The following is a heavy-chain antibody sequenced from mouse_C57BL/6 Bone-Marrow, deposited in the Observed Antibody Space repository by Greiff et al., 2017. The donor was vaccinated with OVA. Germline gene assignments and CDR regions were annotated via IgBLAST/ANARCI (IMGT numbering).Heavy chain of an antibody. CDR3: ARDAVTGIDY. CDR1: GFTFSDFY. V-gene: IGHV7-1*01. Sequence: EVNLVESGGGLVQSGRSLRLSCATSGFTFSDFYMEWVRQAPGKGLEWIAASRNKANDYTTEYSASVKGRFIVSRDTSQSILYLQMNALRAEDTAIYYCARDAVTGIDYWGQGTTLTVSS. D-gene: IGHD4-1*01. CDR2: SRNKANDYTT. J-gene: IGHJ2*01.